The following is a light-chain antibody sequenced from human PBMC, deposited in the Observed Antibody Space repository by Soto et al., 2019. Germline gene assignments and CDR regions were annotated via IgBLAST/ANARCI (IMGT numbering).Light chain of an antibody. V-gene: IGKV3-15*01. CDR3: HQYYNWPLT. CDR1: QSISSS. J-gene: IGKJ4*01. CDR2: GAS. Sequence: EIVMTQSPATLSVSPGERATVSCRASQSISSSLAWYQQKPGQAPRLLIHGASTRATGVPATFSGSGSGTEFTLTIDSLQSGDFAVYYCHQYYNWPLTFGGGTKVEIK.